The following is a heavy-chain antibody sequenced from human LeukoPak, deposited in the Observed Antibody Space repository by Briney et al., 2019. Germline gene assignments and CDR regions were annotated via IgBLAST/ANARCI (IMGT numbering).Heavy chain of an antibody. CDR1: GFTFSSYW. Sequence: PGGSLRLSCAASGFTFSSYWMHWVRQAPGKGLVWVSRINSDGSSTSYADSVKGRFTISRDNAKNTLYLQMNSLRAEDTAVYYCATGGIRLWSLFDYWGQGTLVTVSS. V-gene: IGHV3-74*01. D-gene: IGHD5-18*01. J-gene: IGHJ4*02. CDR3: ATGGIRLWSLFDY. CDR2: INSDGSST.